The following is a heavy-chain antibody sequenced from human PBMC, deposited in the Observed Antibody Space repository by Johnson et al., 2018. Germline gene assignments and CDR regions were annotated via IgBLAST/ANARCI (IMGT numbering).Heavy chain of an antibody. CDR2: ISSSSSTI. J-gene: IGHJ2*01. V-gene: IGHV3-11*04. CDR1: GFTFSDYH. Sequence: VQLVESGGGLVKPGGSLRLSCAASGFTFSDYHMSWIRQAPGKGLEWVSYISSSSSTIYYADSVKGRFTISRDNAKNSLYLQMTSLRAEDTAVYYCARDRSFHYSGSYWYFDLWGRGTLVTVSS. D-gene: IGHD1-26*01. CDR3: ARDRSFHYSGSYWYFDL.